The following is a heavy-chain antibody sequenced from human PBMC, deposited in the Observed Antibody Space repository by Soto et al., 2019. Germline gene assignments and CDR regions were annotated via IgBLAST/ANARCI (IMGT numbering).Heavy chain of an antibody. Sequence: GASVKVSCKASEYSFTGHYLHWVRLAPGQGLEWMGWIDPKSGYTKYAPKFRDRVTMSSVTSTSTAYMDLSSLTHDDTAVYYCARDYDKSGYDYFDPWGQGSLVTVSS. CDR2: IDPKSGYT. J-gene: IGHJ5*02. CDR1: EYSFTGHY. CDR3: ARDYDKSGYDYFDP. V-gene: IGHV1-2*02. D-gene: IGHD3-22*01.